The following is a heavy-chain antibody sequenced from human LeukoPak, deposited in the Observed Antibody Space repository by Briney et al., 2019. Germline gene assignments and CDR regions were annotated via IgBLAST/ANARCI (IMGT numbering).Heavy chain of an antibody. D-gene: IGHD3-3*01. CDR3: ARGGRETYYDFWSGYFDY. V-gene: IGHV4-59*11. J-gene: IGHJ4*02. Sequence: SETPSLTCTVSGGSISSHYWSWIRQPPGKGLEWIGYIYYSGSTNYNPSLKSRVTISVDTSKNQFSLKLSSVTAADTAVYYCARGGRETYYDFWSGYFDYWGQGTLVTVSS. CDR1: GGSISSHY. CDR2: IYYSGST.